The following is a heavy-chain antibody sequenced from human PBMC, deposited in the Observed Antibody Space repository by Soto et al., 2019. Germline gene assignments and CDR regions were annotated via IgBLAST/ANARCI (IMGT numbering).Heavy chain of an antibody. CDR1: GFSLSNARMG. CDR2: IFSNDEK. CDR3: ARIAGWSGWLYRFDP. D-gene: IGHD3-3*01. V-gene: IGHV2-26*01. J-gene: IGHJ5*02. Sequence: QVTLKESGPVLVKPTETLTLTCTVSGFSLSNARMGVSWIRQPPGSALEWLAHIFSNDEKYYSTSLKSRLTIPKDTSKSQVVLTMTNMDPVDTATHYCARIAGWSGWLYRFDPWGQGTLVTVSS.